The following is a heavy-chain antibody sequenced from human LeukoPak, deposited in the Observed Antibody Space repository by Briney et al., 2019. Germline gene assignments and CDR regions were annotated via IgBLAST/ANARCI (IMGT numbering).Heavy chain of an antibody. D-gene: IGHD3-22*01. J-gene: IGHJ3*02. CDR3: AKDRGSYYDSSGLKDAFDI. V-gene: IGHV3-9*01. Sequence: PGGSLRLSCAASGFTFDDYAMHWVRQAPGKGLEWVSGISWNSGSIGYADSVKGRFTISRDNAKNSLYLQMNSLRAEDTALYYCAKDRGSYYDSSGLKDAFDIWGQGTMVTVSS. CDR1: GFTFDDYA. CDR2: ISWNSGSI.